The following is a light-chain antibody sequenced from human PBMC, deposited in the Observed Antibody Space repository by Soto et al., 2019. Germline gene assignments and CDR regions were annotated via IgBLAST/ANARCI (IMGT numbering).Light chain of an antibody. CDR3: SSYTSSSTPVV. CDR1: SSDVGSYNY. Sequence: QSALTQPASVSGSPGQSITISCTGTSSDVGSYNYVSWYQQHPGKAPKLMIYDVSNRPSGVSNRFSGSKSGNTASLTISGLQAEDEADYYCSSYTSSSTPVVFGGGTKVNVL. J-gene: IGLJ2*01. CDR2: DVS. V-gene: IGLV2-14*01.